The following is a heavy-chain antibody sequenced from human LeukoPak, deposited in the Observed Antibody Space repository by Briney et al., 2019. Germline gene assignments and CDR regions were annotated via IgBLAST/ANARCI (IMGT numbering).Heavy chain of an antibody. Sequence: GGSLRLSYAASGFTFSNYWMTWVRQAPGKGLEWVANIKQDGSEKYYVDSVKGRFTISRDNAKNSLYLQMNSLRAEDTAVYYCARSETTYYYDSSVFYYYYGMDVWGQGTTVTVSS. CDR3: ARSETTYYYDSSVFYYYYGMDV. CDR1: GFTFSNYW. D-gene: IGHD3-22*01. CDR2: IKQDGSEK. J-gene: IGHJ6*02. V-gene: IGHV3-7*01.